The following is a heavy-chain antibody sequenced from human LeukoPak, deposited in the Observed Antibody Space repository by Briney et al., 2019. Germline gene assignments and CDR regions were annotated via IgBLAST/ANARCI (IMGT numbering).Heavy chain of an antibody. J-gene: IGHJ4*02. CDR2: INPNSGGT. CDR3: ARAYYDILTGYWG. CDR1: GYTFTGYY. D-gene: IGHD3-9*01. Sequence: ASVKVSCKASGYTFTGYYMHWVRQAPGQGLEWMGWINPNSGGTNYAQKFQGRVTMTRDTSISTAYMELSRLRSDDTAAYYCARAYYDILTGYWGWGQGTLVTVSS. V-gene: IGHV1-2*02.